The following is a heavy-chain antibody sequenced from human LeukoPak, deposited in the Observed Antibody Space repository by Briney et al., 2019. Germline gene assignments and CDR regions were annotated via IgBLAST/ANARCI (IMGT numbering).Heavy chain of an antibody. V-gene: IGHV4-59*01. D-gene: IGHD3-16*01. CDR3: ATGGSIPGEVDFQH. J-gene: IGHJ1*01. CDR1: GGSISGYY. Sequence: SETLSLTCTVSGGSISGYYWSWIRQPPGKGLEWIGYIYYSGSANYNPSLKSRVTISIDTSKNQFSLKLSSVTAADTAVYYCATGGSIPGEVDFQHWGQGTLVTVSS. CDR2: IYYSGSA.